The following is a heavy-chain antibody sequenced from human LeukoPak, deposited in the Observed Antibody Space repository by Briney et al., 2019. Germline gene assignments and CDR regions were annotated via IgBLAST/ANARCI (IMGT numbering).Heavy chain of an antibody. D-gene: IGHD6-6*01. CDR2: IIPIFGTA. Sequence: ASVKVSCKASGGTFSSYAISWVRQAPGQGLEWMGGIIPIFGTANYAQKFQGRVTITADESTSTAYMELSSLRSEDTAVYYCAREDSSSSLVDYWGQGTQVTVSS. CDR3: AREDSSSSLVDY. J-gene: IGHJ4*02. V-gene: IGHV1-69*13. CDR1: GGTFSSYA.